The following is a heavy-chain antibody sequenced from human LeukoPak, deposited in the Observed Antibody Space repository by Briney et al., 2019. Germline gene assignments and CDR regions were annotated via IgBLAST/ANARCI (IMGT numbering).Heavy chain of an antibody. CDR3: ARGLSGYSSSLGY. Sequence: GGSLRLSCAASGFTFSSYEMHWVRQAPGKGLEWVSYISSSSSTIYYADSVKGRFTISRDNAKNSLYLQMNSLRAEDTAVYYCARGLSGYSSSLGYWGQGTLVTVSS. V-gene: IGHV3-48*03. D-gene: IGHD6-6*01. J-gene: IGHJ4*02. CDR2: ISSSSSTI. CDR1: GFTFSSYE.